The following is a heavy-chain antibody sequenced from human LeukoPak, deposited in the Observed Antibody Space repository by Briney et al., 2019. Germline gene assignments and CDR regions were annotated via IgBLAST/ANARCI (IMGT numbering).Heavy chain of an antibody. CDR3: AKEYCSSTSCYTTIDY. V-gene: IGHV3-30*04. D-gene: IGHD2-2*02. CDR2: ISYDGSNK. CDR1: GFIFSSYA. Sequence: GGSLRLSCVDSGFIFSSYALHWLRQAPGKGLEWVAVISYDGSNKYYADSVKGRFTISRDNSKNTLYLQMNSLRAEDTAVYYCAKEYCSSTSCYTTIDYWGQGTLVTVSS. J-gene: IGHJ4*02.